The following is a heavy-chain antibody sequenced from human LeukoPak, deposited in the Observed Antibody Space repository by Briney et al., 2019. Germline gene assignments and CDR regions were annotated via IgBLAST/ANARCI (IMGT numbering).Heavy chain of an antibody. D-gene: IGHD2-15*01. CDR3: TRVNNRYSDF. Sequence: PGGSLRLSCAASGFTFSNFWMTWVRQAPGKGLEWVAHIRQDGVEKYYVDSVRGRFTISRDNAKNSMNLQMNGLRVEDTAVYYCTRVNNRYSDFWSQGSLVIVFS. V-gene: IGHV3-7*01. CDR1: GFTFSNFW. CDR2: IRQDGVEK. J-gene: IGHJ4*02.